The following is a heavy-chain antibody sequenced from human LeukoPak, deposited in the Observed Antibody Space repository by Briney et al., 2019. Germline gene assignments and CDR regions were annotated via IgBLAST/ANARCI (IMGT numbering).Heavy chain of an antibody. Sequence: PGGSLRLSCAASGFTFSSYGMHWVRQAPGKGLEWVAFIRYDGSNKYYADSVKGRFTISRDNSKNTLYLQMNGLRAEDTAVYYCAKDGFPKILAAAGSLVDYWGQGTLVTVSS. D-gene: IGHD6-13*01. CDR3: AKDGFPKILAAAGSLVDY. CDR1: GFTFSSYG. J-gene: IGHJ4*02. CDR2: IRYDGSNK. V-gene: IGHV3-30*02.